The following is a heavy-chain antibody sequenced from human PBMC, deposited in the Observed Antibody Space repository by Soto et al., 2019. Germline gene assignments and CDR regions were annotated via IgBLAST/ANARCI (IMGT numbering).Heavy chain of an antibody. CDR1: GFTFSSYA. CDR2: ISGSGGGST. D-gene: IGHD2-2*01. CDR3: AKDGIGYCISTSCYSVDS. Sequence: EVQLLESGGGLVQPGGSLRLSCAASGFTFSSYAMSWVRQAPGKGLECVSAISGSGGGSTYYADSVKGRVTISRDNSKKTLYRQMTSLRAEDTAVYYCAKDGIGYCISTSCYSVDSWGQGTLVTVSS. V-gene: IGHV3-23*01. J-gene: IGHJ4*02.